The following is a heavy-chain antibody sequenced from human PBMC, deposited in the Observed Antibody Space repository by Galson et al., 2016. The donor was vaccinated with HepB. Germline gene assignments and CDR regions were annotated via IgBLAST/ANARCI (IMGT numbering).Heavy chain of an antibody. V-gene: IGHV3-64D*06. D-gene: IGHD3-10*01. Sequence: SLRLSCAASGFFFGSFVLHWVRQAPGKGLEYVSVISPNGQTTYYADSVTGRFTISRDTSNNTVYLHMPSLRLEDKSMYSGVKAGPGTHDVGSGENWGQGALVTVSS. CDR2: ISPNGQTT. CDR3: VKAGPGTHDVGSGEN. J-gene: IGHJ4*02. CDR1: GFFFGSFV.